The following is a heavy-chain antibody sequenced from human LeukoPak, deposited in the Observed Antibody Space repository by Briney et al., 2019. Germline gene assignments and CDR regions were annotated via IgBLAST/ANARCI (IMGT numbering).Heavy chain of an antibody. CDR1: GGSISSYY. CDR3: ARGLILAGETLGY. D-gene: IGHD6-19*01. Sequence: SETLSLTCTVSGGSISSYYWSWIRQPPGKGLEWIGYIYYSGSTNYSPSLKSRVTISVDTSKNQFSLNLTSVTAADTAVYYCARGLILAGETLGYWGQGTLVIVSS. J-gene: IGHJ4*02. CDR2: IYYSGST. V-gene: IGHV4-59*12.